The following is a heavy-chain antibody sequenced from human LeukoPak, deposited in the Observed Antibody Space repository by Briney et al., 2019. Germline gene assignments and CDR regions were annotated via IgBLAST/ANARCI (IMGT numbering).Heavy chain of an antibody. CDR1: GFTVSSNY. V-gene: IGHV3-53*01. J-gene: IGHJ6*03. CDR3: ARAIAARQSYYYYYMDV. CDR2: IYSGGST. Sequence: GGSLRLSCAASGFTVSSNYMSWVRQAPGKGLEWVSVIYSGGSTYYADSVKGRFTISRDNSKNTLYLQMNSLRAEDTAVYYCARAIAARQSYYYYYMDVWGKGTTVTVSS. D-gene: IGHD6-6*01.